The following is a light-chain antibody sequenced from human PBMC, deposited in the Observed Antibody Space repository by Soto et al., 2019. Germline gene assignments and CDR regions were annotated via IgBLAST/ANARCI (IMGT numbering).Light chain of an antibody. J-gene: IGLJ3*02. CDR3: GTWDDNLNGPG. CDR2: YND. V-gene: IGLV1-44*01. Sequence: QSVLTQSPSASGTPGQKVVLSCSGSSSNIGSNSVNWYQQFPGTAPKLLIYYNDQRPSGVPDRFSGSKSGTSASLAISGLQSEDEATYFCGTWDDNLNGPGFGGGTKLTVL. CDR1: SSNIGSNS.